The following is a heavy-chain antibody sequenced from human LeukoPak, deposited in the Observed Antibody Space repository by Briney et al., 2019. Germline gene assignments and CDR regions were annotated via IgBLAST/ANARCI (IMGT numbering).Heavy chain of an antibody. V-gene: IGHV3-48*01. D-gene: IGHD4-17*01. J-gene: IGHJ6*03. CDR3: ASPKGFYGDYSNYYYYMDV. CDR2: ISSSSSTI. CDR1: GFTFSSYS. Sequence: GGSLRLSCAASGFTFSSYSMNWVRQAPGKGLEWVSYISSSSSTIYYADSVKGRFTISRDNAKNSLYLQMNNLRAEDTAVYYCASPKGFYGDYSNYYYYMDVWGKGTTVTVSS.